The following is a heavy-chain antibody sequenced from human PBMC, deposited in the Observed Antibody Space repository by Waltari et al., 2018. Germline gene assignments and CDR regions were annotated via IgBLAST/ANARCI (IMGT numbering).Heavy chain of an antibody. J-gene: IGHJ3*02. CDR2: ISGSGGGT. CDR3: AKDRRYISSWSTVFDI. V-gene: IGHV3-23*01. D-gene: IGHD6-13*01. Sequence: EVQLLESGVGLVQPGGSLRLSCEASGFTISSYAMNWVRQAPGKGLEWVSGISGSGGGTYYADSVKGRFTISRDNSKNTLYLQMNSLRAGDTAVYYCAKDRRYISSWSTVFDIWGQGTMVTVSS. CDR1: GFTISSYA.